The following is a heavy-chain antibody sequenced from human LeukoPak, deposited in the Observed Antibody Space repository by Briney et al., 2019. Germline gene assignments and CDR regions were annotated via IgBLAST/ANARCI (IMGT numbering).Heavy chain of an antibody. V-gene: IGHV4-39*07. J-gene: IGHJ4*02. CDR1: GGSISSSSYY. CDR3: AITYYYDSSGSPFDY. CDR2: IYYSGST. Sequence: SETLSLTCTVSGGSISSSSYYWGWIRQPPGKGLEWIGSIYYSGSTYYNPSLKSRVTISVDTSKNQFSLKLSSVTAADTAVYYCAITYYYDSSGSPFDYWGQGTLVTVSS. D-gene: IGHD3-22*01.